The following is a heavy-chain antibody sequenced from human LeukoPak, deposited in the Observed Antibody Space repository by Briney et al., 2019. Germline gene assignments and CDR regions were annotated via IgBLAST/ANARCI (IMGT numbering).Heavy chain of an antibody. CDR3: ARGREYSSFDY. CDR1: GGTFSSYA. Sequence: ASVKVSCKASGGTFSSYAISWVRQAPGQGLEWMGRIIPILGIANYAQKLQGRVTMTTDTSTSTAYMEMRSLRFDDTAVYYCARGREYSSFDYWGQGTLVIVSS. V-gene: IGHV1-69*04. D-gene: IGHD6-6*01. CDR2: IIPILGIA. J-gene: IGHJ4*02.